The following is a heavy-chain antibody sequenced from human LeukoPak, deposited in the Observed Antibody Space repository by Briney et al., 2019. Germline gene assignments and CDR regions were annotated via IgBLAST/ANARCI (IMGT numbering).Heavy chain of an antibody. Sequence: ASVKVSCKASGYTFTSYYMHWVRQAPGQGLEWMGIINPSGGSTSYAQKFQGRATMTRDMSTSTVYMELSSLRSEDTAVYYCARAGGSGENWFDPWGQGTLVTVSS. D-gene: IGHD3-10*01. CDR2: INPSGGST. J-gene: IGHJ5*02. CDR3: ARAGGSGENWFDP. CDR1: GYTFTSYY. V-gene: IGHV1-46*01.